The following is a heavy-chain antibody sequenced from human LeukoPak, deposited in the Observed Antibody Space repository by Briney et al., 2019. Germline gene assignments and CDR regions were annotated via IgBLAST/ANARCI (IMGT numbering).Heavy chain of an antibody. J-gene: IGHJ4*02. CDR1: GYTFTGYY. D-gene: IGHD6-19*01. CDR2: INPNSGGT. Sequence: GASVKVSCKASGYTFTGYYMHWVRQAPGQGLEWMGWINPNSGGTNYAQKFQGRATMTRDTSISTAYMELSRPRSDDTAVYYCARDVAVAGYKFDYWGQGTLVTVSS. CDR3: ARDVAVAGYKFDY. V-gene: IGHV1-2*02.